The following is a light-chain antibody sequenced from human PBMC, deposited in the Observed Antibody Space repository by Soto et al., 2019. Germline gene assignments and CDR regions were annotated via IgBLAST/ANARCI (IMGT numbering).Light chain of an antibody. Sequence: EIVLTQSPGTLSLSPGERATLSCRASQSVSSSYLAWYQQKPGQAPRLLIYGASSRATGIPDRFSGRGSGTDFTFTISSLQPEDFATYYCQQYDHLPRTFGRGTKVEIK. CDR3: QQYDHLPRT. V-gene: IGKV3-20*01. J-gene: IGKJ1*01. CDR2: GAS. CDR1: QSVSSSY.